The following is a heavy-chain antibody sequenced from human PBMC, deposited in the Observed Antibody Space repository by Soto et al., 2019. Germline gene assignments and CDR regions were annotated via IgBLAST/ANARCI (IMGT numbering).Heavy chain of an antibody. J-gene: IGHJ5*02. CDR1: GGSISSYY. Sequence: ASETLSLTCTVSGGSISSYYWSWIRQPPGKGLEWIGYIYYSGSTNYNPSLKSRVTISVDTSKNQLSLKLSSVTAADTAVYYCVRDHPPRLGYSGWFVPWGQGALVSVSS. CDR3: VRDHPPRLGYSGWFVP. V-gene: IGHV4-59*01. D-gene: IGHD5-18*01. CDR2: IYYSGST.